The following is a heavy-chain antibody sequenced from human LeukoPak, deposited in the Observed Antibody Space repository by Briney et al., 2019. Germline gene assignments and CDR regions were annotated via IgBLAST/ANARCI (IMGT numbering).Heavy chain of an antibody. V-gene: IGHV1-18*01. CDR3: ARAANWHDDDWFDP. Sequence: GASVKVSCKASGYTFTSYGISWVRQAPGQGLEWMGWISAYNGNTNYAQRFQGRVTMTRNTSISTAYMELSSLRSEDTAVYYCARAANWHDDDWFDPWGQGTLVTVSS. CDR1: GYTFTSYG. J-gene: IGHJ5*02. D-gene: IGHD1-1*01. CDR2: ISAYNGNT.